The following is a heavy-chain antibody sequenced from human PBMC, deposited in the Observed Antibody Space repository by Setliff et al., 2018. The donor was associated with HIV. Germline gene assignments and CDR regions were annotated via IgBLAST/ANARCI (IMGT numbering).Heavy chain of an antibody. CDR2: IYYTGFA. CDR1: GDSISGGSYF. V-gene: IGHV4-39*02. D-gene: IGHD1-1*01. Sequence: SETLSLTCSVSGDSISGGSYFWGWIRQTPGKGLEWIGNIYYTGFAYYNPSLESRVTISLDTSKTHLSLNLTSVADADTAVYFCTREGRGDPAMATTRIDFWGQGKLVTVSS. J-gene: IGHJ4*02. CDR3: TREGRGDPAMATTRIDF.